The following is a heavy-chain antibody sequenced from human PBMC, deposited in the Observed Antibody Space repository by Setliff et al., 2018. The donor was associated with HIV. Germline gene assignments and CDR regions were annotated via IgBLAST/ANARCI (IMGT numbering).Heavy chain of an antibody. CDR3: TRSSRYCTSTSCPYYSYYYMDV. V-gene: IGHV4-59*08. D-gene: IGHD2-2*01. CDR1: GGSISSYY. CDR2: IYYSGST. Sequence: SETLSLTCTVSGGSISSYYWSWVRQPPGKGLEWIGYIYYSGSTNYNPSLKSRVTISVDTSKNQFSLKLSSVTAADTAVYYCTRSSRYCTSTSCPYYSYYYMDVWGKGTTVTVSS. J-gene: IGHJ6*03.